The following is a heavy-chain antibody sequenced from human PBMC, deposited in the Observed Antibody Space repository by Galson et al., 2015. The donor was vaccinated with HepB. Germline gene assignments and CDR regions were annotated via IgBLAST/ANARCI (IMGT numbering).Heavy chain of an antibody. Sequence: SLRLSCAASGVPFSNSGMHWVRQAPGKGLEWVAVIWYDGTNKYYADSVKGQFTISRDNSKNTLYLQMNSLRAEDTAVYYCAKDVYDVWSGDSSYYYGTHVWGQAATVTVSS. CDR1: GVPFSNSG. D-gene: IGHD3-3*01. J-gene: IGHJ6*02. V-gene: IGHV3-33*06. CDR2: IWYDGTNK. CDR3: AKDVYDVWSGDSSYYYGTHV.